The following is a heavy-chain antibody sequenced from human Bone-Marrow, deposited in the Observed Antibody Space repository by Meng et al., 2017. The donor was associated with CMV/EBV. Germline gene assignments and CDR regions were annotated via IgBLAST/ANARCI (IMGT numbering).Heavy chain of an antibody. CDR2: IYVDGTT. D-gene: IGHD2-15*01. CDR3: ARDSYCSGGSCYSEY. Sequence: SAFTVSHNSLSCVRQAPGNGLVWFSLIYVDGTTFYAASVKGRFTISRHNSENTLYLQMNSLRPDDTAVYYCARDSYCSGGSCYSEYWGLGTLVTVSS. V-gene: IGHV3-53*04. J-gene: IGHJ4*02. CDR1: AFTVSHNS.